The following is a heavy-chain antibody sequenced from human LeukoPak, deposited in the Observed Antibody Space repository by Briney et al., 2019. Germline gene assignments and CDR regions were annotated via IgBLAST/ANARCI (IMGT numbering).Heavy chain of an antibody. Sequence: PGGSLRLSCAASGFTFDDYAMHWVRQAPGKGLEWGSGISWNSGSIGYADSVKGRFTISRDNAKNSLYLQMNSLRAEDTALYYCAKDSDSSGYYTYYFDYWGQGTLVTVSS. J-gene: IGHJ4*02. V-gene: IGHV3-9*01. CDR2: ISWNSGSI. CDR3: AKDSDSSGYYTYYFDY. CDR1: GFTFDDYA. D-gene: IGHD3-22*01.